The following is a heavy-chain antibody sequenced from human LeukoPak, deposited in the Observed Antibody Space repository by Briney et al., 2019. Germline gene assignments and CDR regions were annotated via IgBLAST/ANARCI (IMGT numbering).Heavy chain of an antibody. CDR3: AKAVSYSFLNYYYGMDV. CDR2: ISGSGGST. J-gene: IGHJ6*02. CDR1: GFTFSSYA. V-gene: IGHV3-23*01. Sequence: GGSLRLSCAASGFTFSSYAMSWVRQAPGKGLEWVSAISGSGGSTYYADSVKGRFTISRDNSKNTLYLQMNSLRAEDTAVYYCAKAVSYSFLNYYYGMDVWGQGTTVTVSS. D-gene: IGHD1-26*01.